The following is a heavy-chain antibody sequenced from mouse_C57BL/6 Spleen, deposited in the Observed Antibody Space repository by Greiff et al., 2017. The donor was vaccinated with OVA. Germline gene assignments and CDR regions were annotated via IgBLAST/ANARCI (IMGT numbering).Heavy chain of an antibody. CDR2: IDPNSGGT. CDR1: GYTFTSYW. V-gene: IGHV1-72*01. J-gene: IGHJ4*01. CDR3: AREGTGTDYAMDY. D-gene: IGHD4-1*01. Sequence: QVQLKQPGAELVKPGASVKLSCKASGYTFTSYWMHWVKQRPGRGLEWIGRIDPNSGGTKYNEKFKSKATLTVDKPSSTAYMQLSSLTSEDSAVYSGAREGTGTDYAMDYWGQGTSVTVSS.